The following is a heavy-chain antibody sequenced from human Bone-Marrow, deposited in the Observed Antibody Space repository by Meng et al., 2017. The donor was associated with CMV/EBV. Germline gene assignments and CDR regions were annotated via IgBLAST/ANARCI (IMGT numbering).Heavy chain of an antibody. V-gene: IGHV3-9*03. J-gene: IGHJ4*02. Sequence: SLKISCAASGFTFDDYAMHWVRQVPGKGLEWVSGISWNSGSIGYADSVKGRFTISRDNAKNSLYLQMNSLRVDDMALYYCANFWSGYWGQGTLVTVSS. D-gene: IGHD3-3*01. CDR1: GFTFDDYA. CDR2: ISWNSGSI. CDR3: ANFWSGY.